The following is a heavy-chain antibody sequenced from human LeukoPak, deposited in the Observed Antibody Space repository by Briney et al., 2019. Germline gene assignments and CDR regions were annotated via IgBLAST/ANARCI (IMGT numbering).Heavy chain of an antibody. Sequence: PSETLSLTCTVSGGSISSYYWNWLRQPPGKGLEWIGEINHSGSTNYNPSLKSRVTISVDTSKNQFSLKLSSVTAADTAVYYCARVPPRRRYCSGGSCRPRPYYFDYWGQGTLVTVSS. CDR1: GGSISSYY. D-gene: IGHD2-15*01. CDR2: INHSGST. J-gene: IGHJ4*02. CDR3: ARVPPRRRYCSGGSCRPRPYYFDY. V-gene: IGHV4-34*01.